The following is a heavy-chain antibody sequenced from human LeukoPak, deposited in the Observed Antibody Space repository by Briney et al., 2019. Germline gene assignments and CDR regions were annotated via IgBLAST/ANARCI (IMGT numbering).Heavy chain of an antibody. CDR1: GGSISSYY. D-gene: IGHD5-18*01. CDR2: IYYSGST. CDR3: ARLTAYYYMDV. V-gene: IGHV4-59*01. J-gene: IGHJ6*03. Sequence: SETLSLTCTVSGGSISSYYWSWIRQPPGKGLEWIGYIYYSGSTNYNSSLRSRVTISVDTSKNQFSLQLSSVTAADTAVYYCARLTAYYYMDVWGKGTTVTVSS.